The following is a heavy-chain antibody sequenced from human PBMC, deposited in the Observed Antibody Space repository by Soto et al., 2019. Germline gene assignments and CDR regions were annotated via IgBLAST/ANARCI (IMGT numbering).Heavy chain of an antibody. Sequence: QLQLQESGPGLVKPSETLSLTCTVSGGSISSSSYYWGWIRQPPGKGLEWIGSIYYSGSTYYNPSLKSRVTISVDTSTNQFSLNLSSGTAADTAVDYCASPKIAFYNRFDPWGQGTLVTVSS. CDR1: GGSISSSSYY. D-gene: IGHD3-3*02. CDR2: IYYSGST. V-gene: IGHV4-39*01. J-gene: IGHJ5*02. CDR3: ASPKIAFYNRFDP.